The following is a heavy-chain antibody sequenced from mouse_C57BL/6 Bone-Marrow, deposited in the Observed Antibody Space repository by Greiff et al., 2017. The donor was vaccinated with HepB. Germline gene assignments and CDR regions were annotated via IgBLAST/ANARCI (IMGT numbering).Heavy chain of an antibody. Sequence: EVQLVESGGDLVKPGGSLKLSCAASGFTFSSYGMSWVRQTPDKRLEWVATISSGGSYTYYPDSVKGRFTISRDNAKNTLYLQMSSLKSEDTAMYYCAREGLRRRAMDYWGQGTSVTVSS. CDR3: AREGLRRRAMDY. CDR2: ISSGGSYT. V-gene: IGHV5-6*01. J-gene: IGHJ4*01. CDR1: GFTFSSYG. D-gene: IGHD2-4*01.